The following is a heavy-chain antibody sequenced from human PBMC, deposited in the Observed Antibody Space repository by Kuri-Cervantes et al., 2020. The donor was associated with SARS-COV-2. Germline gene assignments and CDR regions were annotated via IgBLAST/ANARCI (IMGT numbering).Heavy chain of an antibody. CDR3: ARAPTTVVYYYYYGMDV. V-gene: IGHV1-69*04. D-gene: IGHD4-23*01. CDR1: GCTFSSYA. J-gene: IGHJ6*02. CDR2: IIPILGIA. Sequence: SVKVSCKASGCTFSSYAISWVRQAPGQGLEWMGRIIPILGIANYAQKFQGRVTITADKSTSTAYIKLSSLRSEDTAVYYCARAPTTVVYYYYYGMDVWGQGTTVTVSS.